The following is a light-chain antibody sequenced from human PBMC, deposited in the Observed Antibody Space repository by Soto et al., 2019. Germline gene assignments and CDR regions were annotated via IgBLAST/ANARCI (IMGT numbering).Light chain of an antibody. CDR3: QAYDSSLSGSV. CDR2: GNN. J-gene: IGLJ2*01. CDR1: SSNIGTGYD. Sequence: QSVLTQPPSVSGAPGQRVTISGTGSSSNIGTGYDVHWYQQFPGTAPKLLIYGNNNRPSGVPDRFSASKSGTSASLAITGLQAEDEAEYYCQAYDSSLSGSVFGGGTKVTVL. V-gene: IGLV1-40*01.